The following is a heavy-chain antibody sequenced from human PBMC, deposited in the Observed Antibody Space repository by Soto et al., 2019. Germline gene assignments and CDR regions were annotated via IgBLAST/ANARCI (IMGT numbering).Heavy chain of an antibody. J-gene: IGHJ4*02. D-gene: IGHD3-10*01. CDR1: GYTFTRYT. CDR2: INAGNGNT. V-gene: IGHV1-3*01. Sequence: ASVKVSCKASGYTFTRYTIHWVRQAPGQRLEWMGWINAGNGNTKYSENFQGRVTITRDTSATTAYMELSSLRSEDTAVYHCARDRYYGSGSYNYFDYWGQGTVVTVSS. CDR3: ARDRYYGSGSYNYFDY.